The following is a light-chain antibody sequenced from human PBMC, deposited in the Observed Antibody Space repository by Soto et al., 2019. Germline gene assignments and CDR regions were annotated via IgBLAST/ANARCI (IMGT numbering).Light chain of an antibody. J-gene: IGLJ2*01. CDR2: ESD. CDR1: SSNIGNNF. V-gene: IGLV1-51*02. CDR3: GTWDSSLSAGL. Sequence: QSVLTQPPSVSAAPGQKVTISCSGSSSNIGNNFVSWYQQLPGTAPKLLIYESDKRPSGIPDRFSGSKSGTSATLAITGLQTGDEADYYCGTWDSSLSAGLFGGGTKVTVL.